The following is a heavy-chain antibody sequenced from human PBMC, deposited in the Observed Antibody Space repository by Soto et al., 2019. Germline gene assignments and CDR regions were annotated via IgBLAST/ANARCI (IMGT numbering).Heavy chain of an antibody. CDR3: AKPRGYSGYDYSSDYYGMDV. D-gene: IGHD5-12*01. J-gene: IGHJ6*02. V-gene: IGHV3-23*01. CDR1: GFTFSSYA. CDR2: ISGSGGST. Sequence: PGGSLRLSCAAYGFTFSSYAMSWVRQAPGKGLEWVSAISGSGGSTYYADSVKGRFTISRDNSKNTLYPQMNSLRAEDTAVYYCAKPRGYSGYDYSSDYYGMDVWGQGTTVTVSS.